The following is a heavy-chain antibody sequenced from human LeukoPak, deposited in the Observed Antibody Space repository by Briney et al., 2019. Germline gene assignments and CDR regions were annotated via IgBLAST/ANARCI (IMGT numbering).Heavy chain of an antibody. CDR3: ARESLGSSGXXXDY. CDR2: ISSSSSYI. CDR1: GFTFSSYS. V-gene: IGHV3-21*01. J-gene: IGHJ4*02. D-gene: IGHD3-22*01. Sequence: GGSLRLSCAASGFTFSSYSMNWVRQAPGKGLEWVSSISSSSSYIYYADSVKGRFTISRDNAKNSLYLQMNSLRAEDTAVYYCARESLGSSGXXXDYWGQGTLVTVSS.